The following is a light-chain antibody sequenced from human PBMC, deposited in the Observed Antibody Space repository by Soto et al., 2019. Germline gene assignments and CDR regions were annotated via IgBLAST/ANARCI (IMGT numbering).Light chain of an antibody. J-gene: IGKJ1*01. V-gene: IGKV1-5*01. CDR2: DAS. Sequence: NQDTKSPATLCASEEDRVTITCRPSQSISSWLAWYQQKPGKAPKLLIYDASSLENGVPSRFSGSGSGTDFTLTICSLQPEDFAPYHCHQVKILRWPFGQGTKVDIK. CDR1: QSISSW. CDR3: HQVKILRWP.